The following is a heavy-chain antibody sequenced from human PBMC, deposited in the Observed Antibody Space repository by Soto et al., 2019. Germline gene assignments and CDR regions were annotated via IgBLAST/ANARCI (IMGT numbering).Heavy chain of an antibody. CDR1: GFTFSSYS. D-gene: IGHD3-16*02. J-gene: IGHJ6*04. CDR2: ISGSGGST. V-gene: IGHV3-23*01. Sequence: GGSLRLSCAASGFTFSSYSMSWVRQAPGKGLEWVSAISGSGGSTYYADSVKGRFTISRDNSKNTLYLQMNSLRAEDTAVYYCAKISLKLYLMDVWGKGTTVTVSS. CDR3: AKISLKLYLMDV.